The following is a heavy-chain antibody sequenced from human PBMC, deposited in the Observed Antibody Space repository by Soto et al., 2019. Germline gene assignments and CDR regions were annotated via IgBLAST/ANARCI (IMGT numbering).Heavy chain of an antibody. Sequence: SETLSLTCTVSGGSISSGGYYWSWIRQHPGKGLEWIGYIYYSGSTYYNPSPKSRVTISVDTSKNQFSLKLSSVTAADTAVYYCAAGDSSSWYYFDYWGQGTLVIVSS. CDR2: IYYSGST. J-gene: IGHJ4*02. D-gene: IGHD6-13*01. CDR3: AAGDSSSWYYFDY. V-gene: IGHV4-31*03. CDR1: GGSISSGGYY.